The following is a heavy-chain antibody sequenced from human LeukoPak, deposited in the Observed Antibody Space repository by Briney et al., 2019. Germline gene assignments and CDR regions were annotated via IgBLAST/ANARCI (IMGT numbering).Heavy chain of an antibody. CDR1: GFTFSSYA. CDR2: ISYDGSNK. V-gene: IGHV3-30-3*01. Sequence: GRSLRLSCAASGFTFSSYAMHWVRQAPGKGLEWVAVISYDGSNKYYADSVKGRFTISRDNSKNTLYLQMNSLRAEDTAVYYCARDWVHSSSSPRSDLDAFDIWGQGTMVTVSS. D-gene: IGHD6-6*01. CDR3: ARDWVHSSSSPRSDLDAFDI. J-gene: IGHJ3*02.